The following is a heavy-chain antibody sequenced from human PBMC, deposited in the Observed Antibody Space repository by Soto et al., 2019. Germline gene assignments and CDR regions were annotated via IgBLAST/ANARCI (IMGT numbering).Heavy chain of an antibody. D-gene: IGHD6-6*01. CDR2: IWYDGSNK. CDR1: GFTFSSYG. CDR3: ARDLLSLYSSSDY. J-gene: IGHJ4*02. Sequence: QVQLVESGGGVVQPGRSLRLSCAASGFTFSSYGMHWVRQAPGKGLEWVAVIWYDGSNKYYADSVKGRFTISRDNSKNTLYLQMNSLRAEDTAVYYRARDLLSLYSSSDYWGQGTLVTVSS. V-gene: IGHV3-33*01.